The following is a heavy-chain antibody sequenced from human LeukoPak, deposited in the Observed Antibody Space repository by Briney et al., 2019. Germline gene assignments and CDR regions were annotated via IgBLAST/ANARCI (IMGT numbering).Heavy chain of an antibody. CDR2: FYPGDSDT. CDR1: GYRFTSSW. J-gene: IGHJ4*02. CDR3: ARRYSSSWVYYFDY. D-gene: IGHD6-13*01. Sequence: GEPLKSSGKASGYRFTSSWIGWVRQLPGKGLEWMGIFYPGDSDTRYSPSFQGQVTISADKSISTAYLQWSSLKASDTAMYYCARRYSSSWVYYFDYWGQGTLVTVSS. V-gene: IGHV5-51*01.